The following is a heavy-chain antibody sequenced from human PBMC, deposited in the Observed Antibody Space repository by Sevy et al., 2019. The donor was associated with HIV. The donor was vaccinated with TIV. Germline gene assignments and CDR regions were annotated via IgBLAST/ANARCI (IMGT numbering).Heavy chain of an antibody. V-gene: IGHV4-38-2*01. J-gene: IGHJ4*02. CDR3: ARAIGTQVAGLYYFDY. D-gene: IGHD6-19*01. Sequence: SEILSLTCAVSGYSISSDYYWGWIRQPPGKELEWIGSIYHSGYSYYNPSLKTRVTISVDTSKNQFSLKLSSVTAADTAVYHSARAIGTQVAGLYYFDYWGQGTLVTVSS. CDR1: GYSISSDYY. CDR2: IYHSGYS.